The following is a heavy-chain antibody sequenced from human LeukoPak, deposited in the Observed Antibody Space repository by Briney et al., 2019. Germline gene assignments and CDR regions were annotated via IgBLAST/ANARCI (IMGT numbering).Heavy chain of an antibody. CDR2: ISYDGSNK. CDR3: AKDRVQWFGESNHFDY. J-gene: IGHJ4*02. Sequence: GGSLRLSCAASGFTFSNSAMHWVRQAPGKGLEWVDVISYDGSNKYYADSVKGRFTISRDDSKNTLNLQMNSLRAEDTAVYYCAKDRVQWFGESNHFDYWGQGTLVTVSA. CDR1: GFTFSNSA. V-gene: IGHV3-30*18. D-gene: IGHD3-10*01.